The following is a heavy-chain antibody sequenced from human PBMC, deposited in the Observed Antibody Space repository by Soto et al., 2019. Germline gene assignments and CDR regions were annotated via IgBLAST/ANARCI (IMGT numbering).Heavy chain of an antibody. J-gene: IGHJ4*02. CDR3: ARAVGATLTDIDY. Sequence: SETLSLTCAVYGGSFGAYYWSWIRQPPGKGLEWIGEITHSGSTKYNPYIKSRVTISVDTSKNQFSLMLSSVTAADTAVYCCARAVGATLTDIDYWGQRTLVTVSA. CDR1: GGSFGAYY. CDR2: ITHSGST. D-gene: IGHD2-15*01. V-gene: IGHV4-34*01.